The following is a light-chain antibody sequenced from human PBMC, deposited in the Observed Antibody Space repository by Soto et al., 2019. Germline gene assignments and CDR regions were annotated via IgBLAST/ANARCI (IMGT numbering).Light chain of an antibody. V-gene: IGLV3-1*01. Sequence: SYELTQPPSVSVSPGQTASITCSGDKLGEKYACWYQQKPGQSPVLVIYQDTKRPSGIPERFSGSNSGNTATLTISGTQAMDEADYYCQARDYSTAYYVFGPGTKLTVL. CDR2: QDT. CDR1: KLGEKY. CDR3: QARDYSTAYYV. J-gene: IGLJ1*01.